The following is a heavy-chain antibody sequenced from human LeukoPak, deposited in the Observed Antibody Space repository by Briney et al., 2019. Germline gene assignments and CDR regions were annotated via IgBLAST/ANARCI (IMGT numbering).Heavy chain of an antibody. Sequence: GGTLRLSCAASGFTFSSYGMSWVRQAPGKGLEWVSAISVSGNTYHADSVKGRFTISRDSSKNTLYLQMNRLRAEDAAVYYCAKAPVTTCSGAYCYPFDYWGQGTLVTVSS. J-gene: IGHJ4*02. CDR3: AKAPVTTCSGAYCYPFDY. CDR2: ISVSGNT. CDR1: GFTFSSYG. D-gene: IGHD2-21*01. V-gene: IGHV3-23*01.